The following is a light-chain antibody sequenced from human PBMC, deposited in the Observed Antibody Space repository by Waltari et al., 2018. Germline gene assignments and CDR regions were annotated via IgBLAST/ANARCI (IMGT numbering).Light chain of an antibody. V-gene: IGLV2-23*02. CDR3: SSYISSTSVI. CDR1: RSDVGNYNL. Sequence: QSALTQPASVSGSPGQSITISCTGTRSDVGNYNLVSWYQQHPGKAPKLMISEVNKRPSGVSNRFSVSKSGNTASRTISGLQSEDEASYYCSSYISSTSVILGGGTKLTVL. J-gene: IGLJ2*01. CDR2: EVN.